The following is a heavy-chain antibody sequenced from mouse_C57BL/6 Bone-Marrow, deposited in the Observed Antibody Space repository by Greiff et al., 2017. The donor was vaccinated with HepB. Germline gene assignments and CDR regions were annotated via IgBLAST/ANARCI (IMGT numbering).Heavy chain of an antibody. D-gene: IGHD4-1*01. CDR2: IHPNSGST. J-gene: IGHJ3*01. CDR1: GYTFTSYW. Sequence: VQLQQPGAELVKPGASVTLSCKASGYTFTSYWLHWVKQRPGQGLEWIGMIHPNSGSTNYNEKFKSKATQTVDKSSSTADMQLSRLTSEDSAVNNCARLGAWFANWGQGTRGTVSA. V-gene: IGHV1-64*01. CDR3: ARLGAWFAN.